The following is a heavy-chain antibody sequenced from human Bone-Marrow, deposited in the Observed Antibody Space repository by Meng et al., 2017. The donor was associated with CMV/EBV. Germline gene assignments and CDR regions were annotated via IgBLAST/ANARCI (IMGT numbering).Heavy chain of an antibody. J-gene: IGHJ5*02. CDR1: GFTFSTYG. Sequence: GESLKISCAASGFTFSTYGMHWVRQPPGKGLEWVAFIRYDASDEYYANSVKGRFTVSRDNSKNTLYLQMNGLRAEDTAVYYCAKFRHSDWLLSLVSWGQGTLVTVSS. D-gene: IGHD3-9*01. V-gene: IGHV3-30*02. CDR2: IRYDASDE. CDR3: AKFRHSDWLLSLVS.